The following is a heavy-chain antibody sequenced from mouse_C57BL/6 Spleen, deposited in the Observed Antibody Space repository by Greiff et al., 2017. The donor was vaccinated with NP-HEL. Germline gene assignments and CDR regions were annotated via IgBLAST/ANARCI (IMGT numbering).Heavy chain of an antibody. J-gene: IGHJ2*01. CDR2: ISDGGSYT. D-gene: IGHD2-12*01. CDR3: AREPYAPFDY. V-gene: IGHV5-4*01. CDR1: GFTFSSYA. Sequence: EVQLVESGGGLVKPGGSLKLSCAASGFTFSSYAMSWVRQTPEKRLEWVATISDGGSYTYYPDNVKGRFTISRDNAKNNLYLQMSHLKSEDTAMYYCAREPYAPFDYWGQGTTLTVSS.